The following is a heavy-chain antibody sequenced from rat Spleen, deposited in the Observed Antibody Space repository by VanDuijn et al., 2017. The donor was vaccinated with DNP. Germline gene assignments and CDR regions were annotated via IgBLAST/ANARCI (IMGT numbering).Heavy chain of an antibody. CDR1: GFSLTDYS. J-gene: IGHJ2*01. Sequence: QVQLKESGPGLVRPSETLSLTCTVSGFSLTDYSVHWVRQPPGKSLVWMGSIWAAGGTNYNSAVQSRLSISRDTSKSQVFLEMHSLQPEDTGTYYCTRHEYYFDYWGQGVMVTVSS. CDR2: IWAAGGT. V-gene: IGHV2-72*01. CDR3: TRHEYYFDY.